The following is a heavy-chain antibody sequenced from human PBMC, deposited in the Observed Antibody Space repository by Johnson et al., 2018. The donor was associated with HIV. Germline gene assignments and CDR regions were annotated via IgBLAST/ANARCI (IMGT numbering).Heavy chain of an antibody. V-gene: IGHV3-30-3*01. CDR3: AKDKAVVTALYDAFDI. CDR2: ISYDGSNK. CDR1: GFTFSSYA. J-gene: IGHJ3*02. D-gene: IGHD2-21*02. Sequence: SLRLSCAASGFTFSSYAMYWVRQAPGKGLEWVAVISYDGSNKYYADSVKGRFTISRDNSKNTLYLQMNSLRAEDTAVYYCAKDKAVVTALYDAFDIWGQGTMVTVSS.